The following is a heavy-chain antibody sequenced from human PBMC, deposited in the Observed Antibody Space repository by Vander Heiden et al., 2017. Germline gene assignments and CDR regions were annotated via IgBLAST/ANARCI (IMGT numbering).Heavy chain of an antibody. D-gene: IGHD3-22*01. CDR1: GGSFTGYY. Sequence: VQLHPWGAAPLHPSESMPLPCAIYGGSFTGYYCSWIPQPPGNGLEWLGEINHSGSTNYNTSLKSRVTISVDTYKNQFSLKLSSVTAADTAVYYCARGPYYDSSGYYPDDAFDIWGQGTMVTVSS. CDR3: ARGPYYDSSGYYPDDAFDI. CDR2: INHSGST. J-gene: IGHJ3*02. V-gene: IGHV4-34*01.